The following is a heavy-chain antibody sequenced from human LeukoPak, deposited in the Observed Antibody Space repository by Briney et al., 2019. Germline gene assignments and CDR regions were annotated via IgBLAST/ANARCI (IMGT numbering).Heavy chain of an antibody. D-gene: IGHD1-26*01. J-gene: IGHJ4*02. CDR3: AKDSRKYSGSYTFDN. Sequence: PGGYLRRYCAASGFTCSSYGMHWVRQAPGKGLEWVAVILSDGSKEFYTDSVKGRFTISRDNSKNTLYLQLNSLRDEDTSVYYCAKDSRKYSGSYTFDNWGQGTLVTVSS. V-gene: IGHV3-30*02. CDR1: GFTCSSYG. CDR2: ILSDGSKE.